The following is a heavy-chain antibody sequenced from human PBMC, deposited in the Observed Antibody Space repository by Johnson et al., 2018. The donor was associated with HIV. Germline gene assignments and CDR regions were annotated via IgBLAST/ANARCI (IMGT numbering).Heavy chain of an antibody. CDR1: GFTFSSYA. J-gene: IGHJ3*02. CDR3: AKELALYSSGYGGDACDI. D-gene: IGHD6-19*01. V-gene: IGHV3-30*04. Sequence: QVQLVESGGGVVQPGRSLRLSCAASGFTFSSYAMHWVRQAPGKGLEWVAVISYDGSNKYYADYVKGRFTISRDNSKNTLYLQMNSLRAEDTAVYYCAKELALYSSGYGGDACDIWGQGTMVTVSS. CDR2: ISYDGSNK.